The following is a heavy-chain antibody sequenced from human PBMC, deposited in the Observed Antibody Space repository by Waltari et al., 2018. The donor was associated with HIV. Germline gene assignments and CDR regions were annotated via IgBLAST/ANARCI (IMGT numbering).Heavy chain of an antibody. J-gene: IGHJ3*02. Sequence: QIQLQEAGPGLVKPSETLSPTCGVSGYSISSGYDRAWIRQSPGKGLEWIGSTYHTGSTYYNPSLKTRVTISVDTSKNQFSLRLSSVTAADTAVYYCTRDQDIVVRGVIIGSDIWGQGTMVTVSS. CDR1: GYSISSGYD. V-gene: IGHV4-38-2*02. D-gene: IGHD3-10*01. CDR3: TRDQDIVVRGVIIGSDI. CDR2: TYHTGST.